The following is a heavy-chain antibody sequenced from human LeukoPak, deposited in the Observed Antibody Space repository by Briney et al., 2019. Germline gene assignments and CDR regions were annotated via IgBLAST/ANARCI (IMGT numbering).Heavy chain of an antibody. Sequence: GGSLRLSCAASGLTFSSYAIHWVRQAPGKGLEWVAVISYDGSNKYYADSVKGRFTISRDNSKNTLYLQMNSLRAEDTAVYYCARGPRFAIRMIVVVTKGHFDYWGQGTLVTVSS. CDR3: ARGPRFAIRMIVVVTKGHFDY. V-gene: IGHV3-30*04. CDR1: GLTFSSYA. J-gene: IGHJ4*02. CDR2: ISYDGSNK. D-gene: IGHD3-22*01.